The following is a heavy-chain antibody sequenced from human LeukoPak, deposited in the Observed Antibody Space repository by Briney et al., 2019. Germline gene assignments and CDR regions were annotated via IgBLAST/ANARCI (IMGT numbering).Heavy chain of an antibody. CDR3: ARQYGVMYYFDY. J-gene: IGHJ4*02. CDR2: IYTSGST. CDR1: GGSITGYY. V-gene: IGHV4-4*07. D-gene: IGHD3-16*01. Sequence: SETLSLTCTVSGGSITGYYWSWIRQPAGKGLEWIGRIYTSGSTNYNPSLKSRVTMSIDTSKNQFSLKLNSVTAADTAVYYCARQYGVMYYFDYWGQGTLVTVSS.